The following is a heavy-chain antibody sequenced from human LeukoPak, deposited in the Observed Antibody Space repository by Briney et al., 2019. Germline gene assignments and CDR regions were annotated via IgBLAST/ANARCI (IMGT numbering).Heavy chain of an antibody. Sequence: PGGSLRRSCAASGFTFSSYAMSWVRQAPGEGLEWVSAISGSGGSTYYADSVKGRFTISRDNSKNTLYLQMNSLRAEDTAVYYCAKDRLRFLEWPRGDWFDPCGQGTLVTVSS. D-gene: IGHD3-3*01. CDR1: GFTFSSYA. CDR2: ISGSGGST. V-gene: IGHV3-23*01. CDR3: AKDRLRFLEWPRGDWFDP. J-gene: IGHJ5*02.